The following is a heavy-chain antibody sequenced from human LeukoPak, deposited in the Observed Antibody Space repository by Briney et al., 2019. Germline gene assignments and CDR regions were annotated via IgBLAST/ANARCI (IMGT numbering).Heavy chain of an antibody. V-gene: IGHV3-33*01. Sequence: TGRSLRLSCAASGFTFSSYGMHWVRQAPGKGLEWAAVIWYDASNRYYADSAKGRFTISRDNSKNTLYLQMNSLRAEDTAVYFCARDLAAAATWFDPWGQGTLVTVSS. J-gene: IGHJ5*02. CDR1: GFTFSSYG. CDR2: IWYDASNR. CDR3: ARDLAAAATWFDP. D-gene: IGHD6-13*01.